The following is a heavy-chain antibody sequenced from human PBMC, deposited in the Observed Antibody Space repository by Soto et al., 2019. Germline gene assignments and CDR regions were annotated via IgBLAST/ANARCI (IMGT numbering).Heavy chain of an antibody. D-gene: IGHD3-16*01. J-gene: IGHJ4*02. Sequence: SETLSLTCTVSAAAFSKYYWTWIRQPPGKGLEWIGYIYFNGNTKYNPSLEGRLTISIDTSKKEFSLKLTSVTAADAAVYYCASVTFGGIVLAHWGQGTLVTVSS. CDR1: AAAFSKYY. CDR2: IYFNGNT. V-gene: IGHV4-59*01. CDR3: ASVTFGGIVLAH.